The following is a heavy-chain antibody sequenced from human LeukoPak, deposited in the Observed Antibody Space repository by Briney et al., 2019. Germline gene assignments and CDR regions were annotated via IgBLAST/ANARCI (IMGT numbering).Heavy chain of an antibody. CDR1: GGSFSGYY. J-gene: IGHJ4*02. D-gene: IGHD3-22*01. Sequence: PSETLSLTCAVYGGSFSGYYWSWIRQPPGKGLEWIGEINHSGSTNYNPSLKSRVTISVDTSKSQFSLKLSSVTAADTAVYYCARWYDSSGYTNFDYWGQGTLVTVSS. V-gene: IGHV4-34*01. CDR2: INHSGST. CDR3: ARWYDSSGYTNFDY.